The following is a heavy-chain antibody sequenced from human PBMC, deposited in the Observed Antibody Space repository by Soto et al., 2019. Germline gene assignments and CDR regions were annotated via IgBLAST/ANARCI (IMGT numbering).Heavy chain of an antibody. D-gene: IGHD6-19*01. V-gene: IGHV3-23*01. J-gene: IGHJ5*02. CDR2: ITSSGSEV. Sequence: VQLLESGGGLVQPGGSMRLSCAASGFTVSGAAISWVRQALREWLDYVSSITSSGSEVFHAASVKDRVTMSSDNSTNMLYLQMNSLRAENTAVYYCAKERYDSGSYWDPWGQGVVVSVSS. CDR1: GFTVSGAA. CDR3: AKERYDSGSYWDP.